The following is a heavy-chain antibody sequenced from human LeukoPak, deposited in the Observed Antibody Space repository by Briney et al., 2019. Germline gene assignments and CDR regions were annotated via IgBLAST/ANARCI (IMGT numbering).Heavy chain of an antibody. D-gene: IGHD6-13*01. Sequence: SETLSLTCTVSGGSVSSYYWSWLRQPAGKGLEWIGRIYTSGSTNYNPSLKSRVTMSVDTSKNQFSLKLSSVTAADTAVYYCARGLNAAGRRYYFDYWGQGTLVTVSS. CDR2: IYTSGST. V-gene: IGHV4-4*07. CDR3: ARGLNAAGRRYYFDY. J-gene: IGHJ4*02. CDR1: GGSVSSYY.